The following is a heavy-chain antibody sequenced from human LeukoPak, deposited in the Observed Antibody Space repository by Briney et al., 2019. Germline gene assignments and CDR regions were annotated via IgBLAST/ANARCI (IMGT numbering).Heavy chain of an antibody. J-gene: IGHJ4*02. CDR1: GFTFSSYA. Sequence: PGGSLRLSCAASGFTFSSYAMSWVRQAPGKGLEWVSSISGSGGSTYYGDSVKGRFTISRDNSKNTLFLQMNRLRAEDTAVYYCAKHEESSGSYCHFHYWGQGTLVTVSS. CDR2: ISGSGGST. D-gene: IGHD3-10*01. CDR3: AKHEESSGSYCHFHY. V-gene: IGHV3-23*01.